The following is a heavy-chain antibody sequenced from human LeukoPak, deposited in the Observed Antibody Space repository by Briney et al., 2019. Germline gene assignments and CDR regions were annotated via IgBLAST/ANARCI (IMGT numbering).Heavy chain of an antibody. D-gene: IGHD3-16*02. CDR1: GFTFSSYG. J-gene: IGHJ4*02. Sequence: PGRSLRLSCAASGFTFSSYGMHWVRQAPGKGLEWVAVISYDGSNKYYADSVKGRFTISRDNSKNTLYLQMNSLRAEDTAVYYYAKDFGNYVWGSYRSSAGFDYWGQGTLVTVSS. CDR2: ISYDGSNK. CDR3: AKDFGNYVWGSYRSSAGFDY. V-gene: IGHV3-30*18.